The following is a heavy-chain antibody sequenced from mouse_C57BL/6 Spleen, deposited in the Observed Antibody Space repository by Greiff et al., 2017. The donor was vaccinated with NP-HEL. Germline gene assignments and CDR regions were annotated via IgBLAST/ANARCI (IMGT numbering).Heavy chain of an antibody. V-gene: IGHV1-18*01. D-gene: IGHD1-1*01. CDR1: GYTFTDYN. CDR2: INPNNGGT. Sequence: EVQLQQSGPELVKPGASVKIPCKASGYTFTDYNMDWVKQSHGKSLEWIGDINPNNGGTIYNQKFKGKATLTVDKSSSTAYMELRSLTSEDTAVYYCARGYGSSYRYAMDYWGQGTSVTVSS. J-gene: IGHJ4*01. CDR3: ARGYGSSYRYAMDY.